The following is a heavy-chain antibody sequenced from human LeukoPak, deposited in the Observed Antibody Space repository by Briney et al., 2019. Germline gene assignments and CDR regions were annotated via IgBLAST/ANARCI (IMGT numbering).Heavy chain of an antibody. CDR2: INHSGST. CDR3: ASGPYDSSGYYFDY. CDR1: GASFSGYY. J-gene: IGHJ4*02. D-gene: IGHD3-22*01. Sequence: SETLSLTCAVYGASFSGYYWSWIRQPPGKGLEWIGEINHSGSTNDMPSLKSRVTISVDTSKNQFSLKLSSVTAADTAVYYCASGPYDSSGYYFDYWGQGTLVTVSS. V-gene: IGHV4-34*01.